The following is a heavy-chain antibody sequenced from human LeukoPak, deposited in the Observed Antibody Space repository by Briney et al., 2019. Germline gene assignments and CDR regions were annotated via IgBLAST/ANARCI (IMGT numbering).Heavy chain of an antibody. D-gene: IGHD3-22*01. J-gene: IGHJ4*02. V-gene: IGHV3-53*01. Sequence: GGSLRLSCAASGFTVSSNYMSWVRQAPGKGLEWVSVIYSGGSTNYADSVKGRFTISRDNSKNTLYLQMNSLRAEDTAVYYCARGRGVVVIAYFDYWGQGTLVTVSS. CDR1: GFTVSSNY. CDR3: ARGRGVVVIAYFDY. CDR2: IYSGGST.